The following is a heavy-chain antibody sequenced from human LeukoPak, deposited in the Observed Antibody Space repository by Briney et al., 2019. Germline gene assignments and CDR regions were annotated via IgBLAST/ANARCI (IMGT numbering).Heavy chain of an antibody. V-gene: IGHV4-59*08. Sequence: PSETLSLTCTVSGGSISSYYWSWIRQPPGKGLVWIGYIYYSGSTNYNPSLKSRVTISVDTSKNQFSLKLSSVTAADTAVYYCARHGAHSSSWYYYYYYGMDVWGQGTTVTVSS. CDR3: ARHGAHSSSWYYYYYYGMDV. CDR2: IYYSGST. J-gene: IGHJ6*02. CDR1: GGSISSYY. D-gene: IGHD6-13*01.